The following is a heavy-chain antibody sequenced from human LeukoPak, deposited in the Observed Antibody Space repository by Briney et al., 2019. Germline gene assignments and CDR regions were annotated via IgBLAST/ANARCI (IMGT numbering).Heavy chain of an antibody. D-gene: IGHD3-10*01. J-gene: IGHJ4*02. CDR1: GFDFSDYT. V-gene: IGHV3-21*01. Sequence: PGGSLRLSCAASGFDFSDYTVSWVRQAPGGGLEWLASINSNSRYINYAASVKGRLTVSRDNAKNTVYLQMNNLRGEDSAVYYCARDGLGSYDFWGQGTLVTVSS. CDR2: INSNSRYI. CDR3: ARDGLGSYDF.